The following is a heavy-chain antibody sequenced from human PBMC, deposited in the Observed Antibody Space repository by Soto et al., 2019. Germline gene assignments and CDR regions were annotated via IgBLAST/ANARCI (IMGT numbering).Heavy chain of an antibody. CDR3: ARGESISVAWFDY. Sequence: PGGSLRLSCGASGFSFGVYWMSWVRQAPGKGLEWLATIKWDASEKKYVDSVKGRFTTSRDNAKNSLYLQMDSLRAEDTAVYYCARGESISVAWFDYWGQGTLVTVSS. V-gene: IGHV3-7*04. CDR1: GFSFGVYW. CDR2: IKWDASEK. J-gene: IGHJ4*02. D-gene: IGHD6-19*01.